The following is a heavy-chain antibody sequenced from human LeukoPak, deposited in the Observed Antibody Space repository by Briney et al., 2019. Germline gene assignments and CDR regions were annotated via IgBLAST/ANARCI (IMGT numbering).Heavy chain of an antibody. D-gene: IGHD6-19*01. CDR3: ARGAVAGKMSWFDP. Sequence: ASVKVSCKASGYTFTGYYMHWVRQAPGQGLEWMGWINPNSGGTNYAQKFQGWVTMTRDTSISTAYMELSRLRSDDTAVYYCARGAVAGKMSWFDPWGQGTLVTVSS. CDR1: GYTFTGYY. V-gene: IGHV1-2*04. CDR2: INPNSGGT. J-gene: IGHJ5*02.